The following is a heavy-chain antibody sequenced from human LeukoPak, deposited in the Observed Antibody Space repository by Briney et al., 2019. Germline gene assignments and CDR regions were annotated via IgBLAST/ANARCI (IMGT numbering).Heavy chain of an antibody. CDR3: ARDSSTYKPLDY. Sequence: GASVKVSCKASGYTFTGYYMHWVRQAPGQGLEWMGWINPNSGGTNYAQKFQGRVTMTRDTSISTAYMELSSLRSEDTAVYYCARDSSTYKPLDYWGQGTLVTVSS. V-gene: IGHV1-2*02. D-gene: IGHD6-13*01. J-gene: IGHJ4*02. CDR2: INPNSGGT. CDR1: GYTFTGYY.